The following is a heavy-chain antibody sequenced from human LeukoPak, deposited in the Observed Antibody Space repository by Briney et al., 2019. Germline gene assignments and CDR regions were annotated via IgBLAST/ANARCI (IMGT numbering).Heavy chain of an antibody. Sequence: GASVKVSCKASGGTFSSYAISWVRQAPGQGLEWMGGIIPIFGTANYAQKFQGRVTITADESTSTAYMELSSLRSEDTAVYYCFLIAVVPAAISYWGQGTLVTVSS. CDR2: IIPIFGTA. D-gene: IGHD2-2*01. CDR3: FLIAVVPAAISY. V-gene: IGHV1-69*13. CDR1: GGTFSSYA. J-gene: IGHJ4*02.